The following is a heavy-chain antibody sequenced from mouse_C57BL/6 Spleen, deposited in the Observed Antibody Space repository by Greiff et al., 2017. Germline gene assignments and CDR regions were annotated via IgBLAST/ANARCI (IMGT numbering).Heavy chain of an antibody. CDR1: GFSLTSYG. CDR2: IWSGGST. J-gene: IGHJ4*01. D-gene: IGHD2-5*01. Sequence: VQLQQSGPGLVQPSQSLSITCTVSGFSLTSYGVHWVRQSPGKGLEWLGVIWSGGSTDYNAAFISRLSISKDNSKSQVFCKMNSLQADDTAIYYCARMGIVTTPMDYWGQGTSVTVSS. V-gene: IGHV2-2*01. CDR3: ARMGIVTTPMDY.